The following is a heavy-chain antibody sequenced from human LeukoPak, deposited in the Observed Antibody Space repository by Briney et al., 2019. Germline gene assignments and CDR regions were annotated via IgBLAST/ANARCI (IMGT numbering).Heavy chain of an antibody. CDR2: IYYSGST. Sequence: KPSETLSLTCTVSGGSISSYYWSWIRQPPGKGLEWIGYIYYSGSTNYNPSLKSRVTISVDTSKNQFSLKLSSVIAADTAVYYCANLHRDSDGYYYVDNWGQGTLVTVSS. J-gene: IGHJ4*02. V-gene: IGHV4-59*12. CDR1: GGSISSYY. D-gene: IGHD3-22*01. CDR3: ANLHRDSDGYYYVDN.